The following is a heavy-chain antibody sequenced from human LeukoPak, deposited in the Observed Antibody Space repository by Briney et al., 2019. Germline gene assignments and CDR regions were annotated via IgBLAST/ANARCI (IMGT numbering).Heavy chain of an antibody. CDR2: IYYSGST. CDR1: GGSISSGDYY. CDR3: ARGYHDILTGYYNGPDY. V-gene: IGHV4-30-4*01. J-gene: IGHJ4*02. D-gene: IGHD3-9*01. Sequence: SETLSLTXTVSGGSISSGDYYWSCIRQPPGKGLEWIGYIYYSGSTYYNPSLKSRVTISVDTSKNQFSLKLSSVTAADTAVYYCARGYHDILTGYYNGPDYWGQGTLVTVSS.